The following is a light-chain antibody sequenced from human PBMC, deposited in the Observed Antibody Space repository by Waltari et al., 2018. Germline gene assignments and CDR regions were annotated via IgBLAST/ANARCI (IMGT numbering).Light chain of an antibody. CDR1: QSVSTS. Sequence: EIVLTQSPATLSLSPGERATLSCRASQSVSTSLAWSQQNPGQAPRLLIYDASNRATGVPARFSGGGSGTDFTLTISSLEPGDFAVYYCQQRSNWPPSFGPGTKVDIK. V-gene: IGKV3-11*01. J-gene: IGKJ3*01. CDR2: DAS. CDR3: QQRSNWPPS.